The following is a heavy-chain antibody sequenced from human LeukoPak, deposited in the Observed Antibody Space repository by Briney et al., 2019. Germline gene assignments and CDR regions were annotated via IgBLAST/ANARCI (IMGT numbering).Heavy chain of an antibody. Sequence: GGSLRLSCAASGFTIEDYAMSWVRQVPGKGLEWVSGINWNGGNTGYADSVKGRFTISRDSAKNSLYLHMNSLRVEDTAFYYCARSRGITIFGVIKGGFDIWGQGTMVRVSS. D-gene: IGHD3-3*01. CDR1: GFTIEDYA. CDR2: INWNGGNT. V-gene: IGHV3-20*04. J-gene: IGHJ3*02. CDR3: ARSRGITIFGVIKGGFDI.